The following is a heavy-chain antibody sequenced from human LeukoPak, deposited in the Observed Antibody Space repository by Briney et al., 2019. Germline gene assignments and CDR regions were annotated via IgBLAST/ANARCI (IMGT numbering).Heavy chain of an antibody. CDR1: GYTFTAYY. V-gene: IGHV1-2*02. CDR3: AREVGATLYYYYYYMDV. Sequence: GASVKVSCKASGYTFTAYYIHWVRQAPGQGLEWMGWIDPNSGDTKSVEKFQGRVTMTRDTSFSTAYMALSSLRSDDTAVYYCAREVGATLYYYYYYMDVWGKGTTVTISS. J-gene: IGHJ6*03. D-gene: IGHD1-26*01. CDR2: IDPNSGDT.